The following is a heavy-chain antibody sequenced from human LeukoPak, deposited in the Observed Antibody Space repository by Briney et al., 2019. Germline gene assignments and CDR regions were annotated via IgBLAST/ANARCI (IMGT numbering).Heavy chain of an antibody. CDR3: ARAGWAAAHKLDY. D-gene: IGHD6-25*01. CDR2: IYHSGTT. CDR1: NYSISSGYY. J-gene: IGHJ4*02. V-gene: IGHV4-38-2*02. Sequence: PSETLSLTCTVSNYSISSGYYWGWIRQPPGKGLEWIGSIYHSGTTYYNPSLKSRVTISVDTSKNQFSLRLNSLTAADTAVYYCARAGWAAAHKLDYWGQGTLVSVSS.